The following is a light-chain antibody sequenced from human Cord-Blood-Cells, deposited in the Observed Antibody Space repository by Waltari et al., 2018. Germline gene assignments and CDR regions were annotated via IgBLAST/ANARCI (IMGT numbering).Light chain of an antibody. V-gene: IGLV2-23*01. CDR2: EGS. J-gene: IGLJ2*01. Sequence: QSALTQPASVSGSPGQSITISCTGTSSDVGSYNLVSWYQQHPGKAPKLMIYEGSKRPAGVSNRFSGSKSVNTASLPISGLQAEDEADYYCCSYAGSSTLVFGGGTKLTVL. CDR3: CSYAGSSTLV. CDR1: SSDVGSYNL.